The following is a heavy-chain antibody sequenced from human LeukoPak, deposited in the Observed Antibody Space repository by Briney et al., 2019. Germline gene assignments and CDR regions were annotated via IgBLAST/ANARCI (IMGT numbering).Heavy chain of an antibody. V-gene: IGHV3-74*01. CDR2: INHDGSNT. CDR3: VRDWGYDSSGYWQKYFDT. D-gene: IGHD3-22*01. CDR1: GFTFSNSW. Sequence: PGGSLRLSCATSGFTFSNSWMHWVRQAPGKGLVWVSRINHDGSNTNYADSVKGRFTLSRDNAENTLYLQMNSLRAEDTAVYYCVRDWGYDSSGYWQKYFDTWGQGTLVTVSS. J-gene: IGHJ4*02.